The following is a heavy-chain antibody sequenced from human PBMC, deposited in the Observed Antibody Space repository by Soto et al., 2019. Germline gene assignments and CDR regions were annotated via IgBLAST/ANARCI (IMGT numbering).Heavy chain of an antibody. CDR2: IHNSGSP. V-gene: IGHV4-30-4*01. CDR1: GASIYNGGYF. CDR3: ARRSHGDWSLGDEYYYYGMDV. Sequence: SETLSLTCSVSGASIYNGGYFWSWIRQSPGKGLEWIGHIHNSGSPYNNPSLKSRVTISADTSKNQFSLKLSSVTAADTAVYYCARRSHGDWSLGDEYYYYGMDVWGQGTTVTVSS. J-gene: IGHJ6*02. D-gene: IGHD3-9*01.